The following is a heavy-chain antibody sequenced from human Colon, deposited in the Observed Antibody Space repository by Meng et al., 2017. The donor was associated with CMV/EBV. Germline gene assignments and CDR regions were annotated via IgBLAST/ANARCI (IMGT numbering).Heavy chain of an antibody. CDR1: GYTFTGYY. V-gene: IGHV1-2*02. CDR2: INPNSGGT. D-gene: IGHD3/OR15-3a*01. CDR3: ARLMLFGQESDY. J-gene: IGHJ4*02. Sequence: ASVKVSCKASGYTFTGYYMHWVRQAPGQGLEWMGWINPNSGGTNYAQKFQGRVTMTRDTSISTAYMELSRLRSDDTAVYYCARLMLFGQESDYWGQGTLVTVSS.